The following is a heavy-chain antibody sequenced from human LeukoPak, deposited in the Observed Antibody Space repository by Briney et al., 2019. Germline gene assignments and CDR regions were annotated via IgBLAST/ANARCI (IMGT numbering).Heavy chain of an antibody. CDR3: ARRTYFDL. CDR2: INHSGST. Sequence: SQTLSLTCAVYGGSFSGYYWSWIRRPPGKGLEWIGEINHSGSTNYNPSLKSRVTISVDTSKNQFSLKLSSVTAADTAVYYCARRTYFDLWGRGTLVTVSS. V-gene: IGHV4-34*01. J-gene: IGHJ2*01. CDR1: GGSFSGYY.